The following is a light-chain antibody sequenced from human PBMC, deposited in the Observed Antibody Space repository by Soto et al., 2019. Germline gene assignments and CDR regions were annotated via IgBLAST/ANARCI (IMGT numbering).Light chain of an antibody. CDR3: QQRSNWPRGT. CDR2: DAS. Sequence: EIVLTQSPATLSLSPGERATLSCRASQSVSSYLAWYQQKPGQAPRLLIYDASNRATGIPARFSGSGSGTDFTLTISRLEPEDFAVYYCQQRSNWPRGTFGQGTKVDIK. J-gene: IGKJ1*01. CDR1: QSVSSY. V-gene: IGKV3-11*01.